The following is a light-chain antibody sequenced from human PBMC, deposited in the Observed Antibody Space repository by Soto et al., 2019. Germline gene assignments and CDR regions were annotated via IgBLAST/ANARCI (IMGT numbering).Light chain of an antibody. V-gene: IGLV7-46*02. Sequence: QTVVTQEPSLTVSPGGTVTLTCGSSTGAVTSGHYPYWFQQKPGQAPRTLIYDTSNKHSWTPARFSGSLLGGKAALTLLGAQPEDEADYYCLLSYDAGRSYVFGTGTKVTVL. CDR3: LLSYDAGRSYV. CDR2: DTS. J-gene: IGLJ1*01. CDR1: TGAVTSGHY.